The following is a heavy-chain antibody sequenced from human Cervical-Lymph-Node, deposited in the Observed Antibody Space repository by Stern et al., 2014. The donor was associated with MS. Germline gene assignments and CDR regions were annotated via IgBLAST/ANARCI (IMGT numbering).Heavy chain of an antibody. CDR2: IYTSGST. J-gene: IGHJ4*02. Sequence: QVQLQESGPGLVKPSQTLSLTCTVSGGSISSGSYYWSWIRQPAGKGLEWIGRIYTSGSTNYNPSLKRRVTISVETSKNQFSLKLSSVTAADTAVYYCARSALSSGIAAAGTEGIDYWGQGTLVTVSS. V-gene: IGHV4-61*02. CDR3: ARSALSSGIAAAGTEGIDY. CDR1: GGSISSGSYY. D-gene: IGHD6-13*01.